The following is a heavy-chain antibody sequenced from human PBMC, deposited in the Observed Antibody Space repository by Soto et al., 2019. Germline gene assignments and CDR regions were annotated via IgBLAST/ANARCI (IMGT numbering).Heavy chain of an antibody. CDR2: ISYDGSNK. CDR1: GFTFSSYA. J-gene: IGHJ6*02. CDR3: AREGFYDFEGGEDYYYYYGMDV. V-gene: IGHV3-30-3*01. D-gene: IGHD3-3*01. Sequence: GGSLRLSCAASGFTFSSYAMHWVRQAPGKGLEWVAVISYDGSNKYYADSVKGRFTISRDNSKNTLYLQMNSLRAEDTAVYYCAREGFYDFEGGEDYYYYYGMDVWGQGTTVTVSS.